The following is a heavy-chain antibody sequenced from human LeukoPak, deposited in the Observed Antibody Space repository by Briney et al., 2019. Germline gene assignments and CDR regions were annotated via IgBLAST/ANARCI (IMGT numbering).Heavy chain of an antibody. CDR1: GFTFSSYW. CDR2: IKQDGSEK. Sequence: GGSLRLSCAASGFTFSSYWMSWVRQAPGKGLEWVANIKQDGSEKYYVDSVKGRFTISRDNAKNSLYLQMNSLRAEDTAVYYCARTSVVAASRNYYYMDVWGKGTTVTISS. D-gene: IGHD2-15*01. CDR3: ARTSVVAASRNYYYMDV. J-gene: IGHJ6*03. V-gene: IGHV3-7*01.